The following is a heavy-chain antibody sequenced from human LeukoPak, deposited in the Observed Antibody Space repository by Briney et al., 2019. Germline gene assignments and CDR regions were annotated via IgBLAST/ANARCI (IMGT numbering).Heavy chain of an antibody. V-gene: IGHV3-23*01. Sequence: GGSLRLSCTASGLTFSGSAMGGVRQAPGKGLGGVSLISGSGNSTYYADSVKGRFTISRDNSKNTLYLQMNSLRAEDTAVYYCAKVLVLVSANRYYFDYWGQGTLVTVSS. J-gene: IGHJ4*02. CDR3: AKVLVLVSANRYYFDY. CDR1: GLTFSGSA. D-gene: IGHD2-15*01. CDR2: ISGSGNST.